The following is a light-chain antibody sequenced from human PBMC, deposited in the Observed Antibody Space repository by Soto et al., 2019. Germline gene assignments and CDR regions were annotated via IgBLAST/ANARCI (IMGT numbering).Light chain of an antibody. CDR3: SSYTSSSTYVL. J-gene: IGLJ2*01. CDR2: DVS. CDR1: SSDVGGYHY. V-gene: IGLV2-14*01. Sequence: QSVLTQPASVSGSPGQSITISCTGTSSDVGGYHYVSWYQQHPGKAPKLMIYDVSNRSSGVSNRFSGSKSGNTASLTISGLQAEDEADYFCSSYTSSSTYVLFGGGTKLTVL.